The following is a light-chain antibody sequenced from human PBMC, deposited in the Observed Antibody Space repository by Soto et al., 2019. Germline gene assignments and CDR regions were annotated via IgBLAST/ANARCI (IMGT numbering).Light chain of an antibody. CDR3: QQYNNWPLT. CDR2: AAS. V-gene: IGKV1-6*01. CDR1: QGIRND. Sequence: AIQMTQSPSSLSASVGDTVTITCRASQGIRNDLGWYQQKPGKAPNLLIYAASSLQSGVPSRFSGSGSGTDFTLTISSLQSEDFAVYYCQQYNNWPLTFGGGTKVEIK. J-gene: IGKJ4*01.